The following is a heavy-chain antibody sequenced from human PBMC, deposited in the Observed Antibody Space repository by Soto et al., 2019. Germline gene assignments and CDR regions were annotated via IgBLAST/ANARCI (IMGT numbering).Heavy chain of an antibody. V-gene: IGHV4-59*08. J-gene: IGHJ4*02. Sequence: SETLSLTCPVSGGSISSYYWSWIRQPPGKGLEWIGYIYYSGSTNYNPSLKSRVTISVDTSKNQFSLKLSSVTAADTAVYYCARHSIRFLEWSFDYWGQGTLVTVSS. CDR2: IYYSGST. CDR3: ARHSIRFLEWSFDY. D-gene: IGHD3-3*01. CDR1: GGSISSYY.